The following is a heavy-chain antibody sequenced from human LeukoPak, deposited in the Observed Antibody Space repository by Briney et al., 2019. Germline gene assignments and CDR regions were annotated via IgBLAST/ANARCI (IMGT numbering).Heavy chain of an antibody. CDR3: VRGPPRLNWFDP. CDR1: GYTLTSYA. J-gene: IGHJ5*02. CDR2: INAGNGNT. Sequence: ASAKVSSKASGYTLTSYAMHWVRQAPGHRLEWMGWINAGNGNTKYSQKVQGRVTITRDTSASTAYMVLSSLRSEDTAMYFCVRGPPRLNWFDPWGQGTLVTVSS. V-gene: IGHV1-3*01. D-gene: IGHD6-25*01.